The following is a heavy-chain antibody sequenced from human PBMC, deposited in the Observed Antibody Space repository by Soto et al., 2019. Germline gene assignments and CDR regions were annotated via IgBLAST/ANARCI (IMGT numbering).Heavy chain of an antibody. V-gene: IGHV1-2*02. CDR1: GYTFTGYY. Sequence: QVQLVQSGAEVKKPGASVQVSCKASGYTFTGYYMHWVRQAPGQGLEWMGWINPNSGGTNYAQKFQGRVAMTRDTYSSTAYREMSRLRSNDTAVYYCARGPKIYGSSTSCAWWFDPWGQGTLVTVSS. CDR3: ARGPKIYGSSTSCAWWFDP. CDR2: INPNSGGT. D-gene: IGHD2-2*01. J-gene: IGHJ5*02.